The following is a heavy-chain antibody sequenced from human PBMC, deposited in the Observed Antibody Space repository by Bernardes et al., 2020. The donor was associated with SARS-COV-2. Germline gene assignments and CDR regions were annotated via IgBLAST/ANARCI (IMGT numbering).Heavy chain of an antibody. CDR2: INPNSGGT. CDR1: GYTFTGYY. V-gene: IGHV1-2*02. D-gene: IGHD6-19*01. J-gene: IGHJ4*02. Sequence: ASVKVSCKASGYTFTGYYMHWVRQAPGQGLEWMGWINPNSGGTNYAQKFQGRVTMTRDTSISTAYMEPSRLRSDDTAVYYCASSGYSSGWYLFSVWGQGTLVTVSS. CDR3: ASSGYSSGWYLFSV.